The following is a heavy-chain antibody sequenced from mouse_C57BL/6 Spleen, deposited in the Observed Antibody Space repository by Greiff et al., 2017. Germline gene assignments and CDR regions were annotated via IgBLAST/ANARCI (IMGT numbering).Heavy chain of an antibody. Sequence: QVHVKQSGAELARPGASVKLSCKASGYTFTSYGISWVKQRTGQGLEWIGEIYPRSGNTYYNEKFKGKATLTADKSSSTAYMELRSLTSEDSAVYFCARKGTYYSNYVPFAYWGQGTLVTVSA. CDR3: ARKGTYYSNYVPFAY. CDR2: IYPRSGNT. CDR1: GYTFTSYG. D-gene: IGHD2-5*01. J-gene: IGHJ3*01. V-gene: IGHV1-81*01.